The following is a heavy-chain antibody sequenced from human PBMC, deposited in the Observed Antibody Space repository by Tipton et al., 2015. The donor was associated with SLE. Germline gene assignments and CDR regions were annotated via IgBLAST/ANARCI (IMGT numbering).Heavy chain of an antibody. CDR1: GLSISDHY. V-gene: IGHV4-59*11. J-gene: IGHJ2*01. Sequence: TLSLTCTVSGLSISDHYWTWIRQPPGKGLEWIGYIYYSGSTNYNPSLKSRVTISVDTSKNQFSLKLSSVTAADTAVYYCARMGDRWYFDLWGRGTLVTVSS. CDR2: IYYSGST. CDR3: ARMGDRWYFDL. D-gene: IGHD3-16*01.